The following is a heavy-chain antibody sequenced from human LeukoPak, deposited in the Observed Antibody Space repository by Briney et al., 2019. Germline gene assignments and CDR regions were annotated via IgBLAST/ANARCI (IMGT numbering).Heavy chain of an antibody. CDR3: ARGYYDFWSGSSYYYYYMDV. V-gene: IGHV4-30-2*01. Sequence: SETLSLTCTVSGGSISSGGYYWSWIRQAPGKGLEWIGYIYHSGSTYYNPSLKSRVTISIDRSKNQFSLKLSSVTAADTAVYYCARGYYDFWSGSSYYYYYMDVWGKGTTVTVSS. D-gene: IGHD3-3*01. CDR1: GGSISSGGYY. J-gene: IGHJ6*03. CDR2: IYHSGST.